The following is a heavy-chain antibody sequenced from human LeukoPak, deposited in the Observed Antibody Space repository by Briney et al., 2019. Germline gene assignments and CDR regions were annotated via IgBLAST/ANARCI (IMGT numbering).Heavy chain of an antibody. V-gene: IGHV3-30*02. CDR1: GFTFSSYG. J-gene: IGHJ6*03. Sequence: GGSLRLSCAASGFTFSSYGMHWVRQAPGKGLEWVAFIRYDGSNKYYADSVKGRFTISRDNSKNTLYLQMNSLRAEDTAVYYCAKDRYYDSSGYYYYYYMDVWGKGTTVTVSS. CDR3: AKDRYYDSSGYYYYYYMDV. D-gene: IGHD3-22*01. CDR2: IRYDGSNK.